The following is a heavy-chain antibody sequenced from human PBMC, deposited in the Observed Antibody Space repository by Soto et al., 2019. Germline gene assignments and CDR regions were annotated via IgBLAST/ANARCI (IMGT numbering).Heavy chain of an antibody. CDR3: ARQESAAGHNWFDP. V-gene: IGHV4-59*08. CDR2: IYYSGST. D-gene: IGHD6-13*01. J-gene: IGHJ5*02. CDR1: GGSISSYY. Sequence: SETLSLTCTVSGGSISSYYWSWIRQPPGKGLEWIGYIYYSGSTNYNPSLKSRVTISVDTSKNQFSLKLSSVTAADTAVYYCARQESAAGHNWFDPWGQGTLVTVSS.